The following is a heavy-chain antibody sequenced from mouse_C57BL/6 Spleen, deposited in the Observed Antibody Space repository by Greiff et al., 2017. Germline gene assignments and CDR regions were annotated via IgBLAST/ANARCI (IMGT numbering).Heavy chain of an antibody. CDR3: ARRKGATAYYFDY. J-gene: IGHJ2*01. Sequence: VQLQQPGAELVMPGASVKLSCKASGYTFTSYWMHWVKQRPGQGLEWIGEIDPSDSYNNYNQKFKGKSPLTVDKSSSTAYMQLSSLTSADSAVYYCARRKGATAYYFDYWGQGTTLTVSS. CDR2: IDPSDSYN. CDR1: GYTFTSYW. D-gene: IGHD1-2*01. V-gene: IGHV1-69*01.